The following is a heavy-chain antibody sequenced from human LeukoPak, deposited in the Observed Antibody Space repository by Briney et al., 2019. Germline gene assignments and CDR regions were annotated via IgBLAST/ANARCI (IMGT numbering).Heavy chain of an antibody. CDR3: ARVRSAAAGPLDY. Sequence: GGSLRLSCVASGFSFDSYWMNWVRQAPGRGLEWVANINHDATEKYYVDSVKGRFTISRDNAKKSLYLQMNRLRADDTAVYRARVRSAAAGPLDYWGQGTLVTVSS. CDR1: GFSFDSYW. V-gene: IGHV3-7*01. CDR2: INHDATEK. D-gene: IGHD6-13*01. J-gene: IGHJ4*02.